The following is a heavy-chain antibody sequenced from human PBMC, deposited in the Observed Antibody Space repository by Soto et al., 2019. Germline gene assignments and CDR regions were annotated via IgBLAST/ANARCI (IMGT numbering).Heavy chain of an antibody. D-gene: IGHD6-13*01. CDR2: IKQDGSEK. J-gene: IGHJ4*02. Sequence: EVQVVESGGGLVQPGGSLRLSCAASGFTLSTYWMTWVRQAPGKGLEWVANIKQDGSEKYYVDSVKGRFTVSRDNAKNSLYLKMKSLRTEDTAVYCGGTADRGKVAGGTVQWGQGSLVTVSS. V-gene: IGHV3-7*01. CDR3: GTADRGKVAGGTVQ. CDR1: GFTLSTYW.